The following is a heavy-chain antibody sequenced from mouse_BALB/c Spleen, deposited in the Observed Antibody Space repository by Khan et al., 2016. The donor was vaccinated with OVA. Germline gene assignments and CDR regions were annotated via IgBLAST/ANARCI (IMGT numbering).Heavy chain of an antibody. CDR1: GFSLTSYG. CDR3: ARDDGGGNDAMDY. V-gene: IGHV2-9*02. Sequence: QVQLKESGPGLVAPSQSLSITCTVSGFSLTSYGVHWVRQPPGKGLEWLGVIWAGGSTNYNSALMSRLSIKKDKSQSQVFLKMNSLQTTDTAMYYCARDDGGGNDAMDYWGQGTSVTVSS. CDR2: IWAGGST. D-gene: IGHD2-3*01. J-gene: IGHJ4*01.